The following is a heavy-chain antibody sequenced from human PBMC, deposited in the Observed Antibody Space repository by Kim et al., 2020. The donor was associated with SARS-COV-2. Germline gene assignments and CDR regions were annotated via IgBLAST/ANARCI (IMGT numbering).Heavy chain of an antibody. CDR2: IYYSGSI. J-gene: IGHJ4*02. Sequence: SETLSLTCTVSGGSISSGGYYWSWIRQHPGKGLEWIGYIYYSGSIYYNPSLKSRVTISVDTSKNQFSLKLSSVTAADTAVYYCARDRHCSGGSCPVRSFDYWGQGTLVTVSS. D-gene: IGHD2-15*01. CDR3: ARDRHCSGGSCPVRSFDY. V-gene: IGHV4-31*03. CDR1: GGSISSGGYY.